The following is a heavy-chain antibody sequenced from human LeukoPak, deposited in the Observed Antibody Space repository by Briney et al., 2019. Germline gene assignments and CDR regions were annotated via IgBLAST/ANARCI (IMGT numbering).Heavy chain of an antibody. CDR3: ARENTFFDL. J-gene: IGHJ4*02. CDR1: GFTFSSYA. CDR2: ISSNGGST. V-gene: IGHV3-64*02. Sequence: GGSLRLSCAASGFTFSSYAMHWVRQAPGKGLEYVSTISSNGGSTYYADSVKGRFIISGDNSKNTLYLQMGSLRAEDMAVFYCARENTFFDLWGQGALVTVSS.